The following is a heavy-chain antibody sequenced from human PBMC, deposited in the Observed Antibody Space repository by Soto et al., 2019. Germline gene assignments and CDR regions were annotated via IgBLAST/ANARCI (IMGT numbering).Heavy chain of an antibody. D-gene: IGHD2-15*01. Sequence: PSETLSLTCTVSGGSISSSSYYWGWIRQPPGKGLEWIGSIYYSGSTYYNPSLKSRVTISVDTSKNQFSLKLSSVTAADTAVYYCARAGAVCGGSCPPEALFDPWGQGTLVTVSS. J-gene: IGHJ5*02. CDR2: IYYSGST. V-gene: IGHV4-39*07. CDR3: ARAGAVCGGSCPPEALFDP. CDR1: GGSISSSSYY.